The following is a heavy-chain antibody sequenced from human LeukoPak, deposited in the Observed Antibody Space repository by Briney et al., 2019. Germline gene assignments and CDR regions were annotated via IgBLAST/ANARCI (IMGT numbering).Heavy chain of an antibody. J-gene: IGHJ4*02. Sequence: KPSETLSLTCAVSGGSISSSNWWSWVRQPPGKGLEWLGEISHSGSTDYNPSLKSRVTMSVDKSKNQFSLKVTFVTVADTAVYYCARVFYDSVGYGLDYWGQGTLVTVSS. D-gene: IGHD3-22*01. CDR2: ISHSGST. V-gene: IGHV4-4*02. CDR1: GGSISSSNW. CDR3: ARVFYDSVGYGLDY.